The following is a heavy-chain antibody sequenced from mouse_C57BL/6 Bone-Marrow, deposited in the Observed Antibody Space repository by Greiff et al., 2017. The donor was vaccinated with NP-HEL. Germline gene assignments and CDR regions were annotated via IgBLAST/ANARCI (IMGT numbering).Heavy chain of an antibody. CDR2: INPNNGGT. CDR1: GYTFTDYY. CDR3: ARSYDYDGGWYFDV. Sequence: VQLQQSGPELVKPGASVKISCKASGYTFTDYYMNWVKQSHGKSLEWIGDINPNNGGTSYNQKFKGKATLTVDKSSSTAYMELRSLTSEDSAVYYCARSYDYDGGWYFDVWGTGTTVTVSS. D-gene: IGHD2-4*01. J-gene: IGHJ1*03. V-gene: IGHV1-26*01.